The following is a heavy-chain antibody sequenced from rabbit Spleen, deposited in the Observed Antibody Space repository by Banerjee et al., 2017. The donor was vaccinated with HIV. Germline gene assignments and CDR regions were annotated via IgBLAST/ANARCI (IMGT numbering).Heavy chain of an antibody. CDR3: ARDNVGYAAYGDDNL. Sequence: QSLEESGGDLVKPGASLTLPCIASGVSFRGDSYMCWVRQAPGKGLEWIACIDSGSSGFTYFASWAKGRFTISKTSSTTVTLQMTSLTAADTATYFCARDNVGYAAYGDDNLWGPGTLVTVS. CDR2: IDSGSSGFT. J-gene: IGHJ4*01. V-gene: IGHV1S40*01. D-gene: IGHD6-1*01. CDR1: GVSFRGDSY.